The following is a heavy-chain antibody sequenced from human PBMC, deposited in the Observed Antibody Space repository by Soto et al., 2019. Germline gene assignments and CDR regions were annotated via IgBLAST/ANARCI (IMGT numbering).Heavy chain of an antibody. CDR3: ARDPRYSGSWYPHGGMDG. CDR2: IDQSGST. V-gene: IGHV4-34*01. D-gene: IGHD6-13*01. J-gene: IGHJ6*01. Sequence: ASETLSLTCAAFGGSFNRYYWSWIRQPPGKGLEWIGEIDQSGSTTYNPSLKGRVTISVDTSEKQFSLHVSSVTAADTAVHFCARDPRYSGSWYPHGGMDGWGQGTTVTVAS. CDR1: GGSFNRYY.